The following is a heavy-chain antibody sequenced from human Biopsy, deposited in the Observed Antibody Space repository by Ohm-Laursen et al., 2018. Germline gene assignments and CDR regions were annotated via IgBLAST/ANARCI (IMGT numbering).Heavy chain of an antibody. D-gene: IGHD2-2*01. CDR2: IYYTGST. CDR1: RDSISNYY. Sequence: SETLSLTCTVSRDSISNYYWTWIRQSPGKGLEWIGYIYYTGSTNYNPSVKSRVTISVDTSKNQFSLRLIYVTAADTAVYYCARMPHFDYWGQGIPVTVSS. V-gene: IGHV4-59*01. CDR3: ARMPHFDY. J-gene: IGHJ4*02.